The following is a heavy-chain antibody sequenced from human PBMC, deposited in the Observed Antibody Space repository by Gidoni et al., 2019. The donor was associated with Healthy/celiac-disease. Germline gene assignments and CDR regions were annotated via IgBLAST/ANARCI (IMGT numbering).Heavy chain of an antibody. J-gene: IGHJ4*02. V-gene: IGHV3-30-3*01. CDR3: ARDLAHIAVAGYFDY. Sequence: QVQLVESGGGVVQPGRSLRRSCAASGFTFSSYAMHWVRQAPGKGLEWVAVISYDGSNKYYADSVKGRFTISRDNSKNTLYLQMNSLRAEDTAVYYCARDLAHIAVAGYFDYWGQGTLVTVSS. CDR1: GFTFSSYA. D-gene: IGHD6-19*01. CDR2: ISYDGSNK.